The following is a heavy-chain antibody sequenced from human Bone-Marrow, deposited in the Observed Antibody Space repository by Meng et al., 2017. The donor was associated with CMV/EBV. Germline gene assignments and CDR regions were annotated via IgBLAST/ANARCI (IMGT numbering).Heavy chain of an antibody. J-gene: IGHJ5*02. CDR1: GFTFSSYG. V-gene: IGHV3-9*01. CDR3: AKAGSRGYDFWSGYGNWFDP. Sequence: SLKISCAASGFTFSSYGMHWVRQAPGKGLEWVSGISWNSGSIGYADSVKGRSTISRDNAKNSLYLQMNSLRAEDTALYYCAKAGSRGYDFWSGYGNWFDPWGQGTLVTVSS. CDR2: ISWNSGSI. D-gene: IGHD3-3*01.